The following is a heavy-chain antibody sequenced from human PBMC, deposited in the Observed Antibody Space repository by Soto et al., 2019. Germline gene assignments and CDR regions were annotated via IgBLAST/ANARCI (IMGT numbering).Heavy chain of an antibody. CDR3: ARVPGLDIVAPYGMDV. J-gene: IGHJ6*02. V-gene: IGHV1-2*04. D-gene: IGHD5-12*01. Sequence: ASVKGSCKASGYTLTGYYMRWVRQAPGQGLEWMGWINPNSGGTNYAQKFQGWVTMTRDTSISTAYMELSRLRSDDTAVYYCARVPGLDIVAPYGMDVWGQGTTVTVSS. CDR1: GYTLTGYY. CDR2: INPNSGGT.